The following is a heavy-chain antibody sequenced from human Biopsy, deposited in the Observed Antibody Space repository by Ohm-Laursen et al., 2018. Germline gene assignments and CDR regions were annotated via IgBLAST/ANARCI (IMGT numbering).Heavy chain of an antibody. CDR1: GGSMTGYD. CDR2: IYYSGGT. CDR3: ARVGAGTYDALDI. D-gene: IGHD1-26*01. J-gene: IGHJ3*02. Sequence: VTLSLTCSVSGGSMTGYDWSWIRLAPGKGLEWIGYIYYSGGTKYNPSLASRVTFSVDMSKCQFSLKLYSVTAADTAVYYCARVGAGTYDALDIWGQGTLVAVSA. V-gene: IGHV4-59*01.